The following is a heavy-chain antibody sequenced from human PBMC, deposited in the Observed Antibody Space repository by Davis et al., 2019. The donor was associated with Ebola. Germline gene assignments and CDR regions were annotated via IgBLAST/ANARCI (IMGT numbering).Heavy chain of an antibody. CDR3: ARSRGSITMVRGNLYYYGMDV. CDR1: GFSLSNARMG. V-gene: IGHV2-26*01. CDR2: IFSNDEK. Sequence: SGPTLVKPTETLTLTCTVSGFSLSNARMGVSWIRQPPGKALEWLAHIFSNDEKSYSTSLKSRLTISKDTSKSQVVLTMTNMDPVDTATYYCARSRGSITMVRGNLYYYGMDVWGQGTTVTVSS. D-gene: IGHD3-10*01. J-gene: IGHJ6*02.